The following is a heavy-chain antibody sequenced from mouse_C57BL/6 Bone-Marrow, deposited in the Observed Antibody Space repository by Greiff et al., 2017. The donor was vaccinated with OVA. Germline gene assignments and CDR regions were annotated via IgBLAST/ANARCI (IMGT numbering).Heavy chain of an antibody. D-gene: IGHD3-2*02. Sequence: EVQVVESEGGLVQPGSSMKLSCTASGFTFSDYYMAWVRQVPEKGLEWVANINYDGSSTYYLDSLKSRFIISRDNAKNILYLQMSSLKSEDTATYYCARITAQDYAMDYWGQGTSVTVSS. CDR2: INYDGSST. J-gene: IGHJ4*01. CDR1: GFTFSDYY. CDR3: ARITAQDYAMDY. V-gene: IGHV5-16*01.